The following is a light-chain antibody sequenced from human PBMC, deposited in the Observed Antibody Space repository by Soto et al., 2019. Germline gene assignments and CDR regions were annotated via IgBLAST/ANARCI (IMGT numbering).Light chain of an antibody. CDR1: SSDVGGYNY. CDR3: SSYTSSSTLE. CDR2: EVS. Sequence: QSALTQPASVSGSPGQSITISCTGTSSDVGGYNYVSWYQQHPGKAPKLMIYEVSNRPSGVSNRFSGSKSGNTAYLTISGLQAEDEADYCCSSYTSSSTLEFGGGTKLTGL. V-gene: IGLV2-14*01. J-gene: IGLJ3*02.